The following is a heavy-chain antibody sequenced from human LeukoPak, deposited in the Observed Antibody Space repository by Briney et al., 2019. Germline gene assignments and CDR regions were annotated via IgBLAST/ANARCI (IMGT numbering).Heavy chain of an antibody. D-gene: IGHD3-22*01. J-gene: IGHJ4*02. CDR1: GFTFSNYA. V-gene: IGHV3-23*01. CDR2: IISSGVTT. Sequence: GALRLSCAASGFTFSNYAMSWVRQAPGKGLEWVSSIISSGVTTYYADSVKGRFTISRDYSSNTLYLQMNSLRAEDTALYYCAASAYYVAAADAYWGQGTLVTVSS. CDR3: AASAYYVAAADAY.